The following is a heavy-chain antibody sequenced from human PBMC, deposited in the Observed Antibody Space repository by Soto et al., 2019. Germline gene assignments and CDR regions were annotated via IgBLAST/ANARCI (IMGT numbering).Heavy chain of an antibody. D-gene: IGHD4-17*01. J-gene: IGHJ4*02. CDR1: GDSSSPHY. CDR2: IYYSGST. Sequence: PSETLSLTCTVSGDSSSPHYWSWIRQPPGKELEWIGYIYYSGSTDYNPSFKSRVTISVDTSKNQFSLKLNSATAADTAVYYCARGSTGAWDNWGQGTLVTVSS. V-gene: IGHV4-59*11. CDR3: ARGSTGAWDN.